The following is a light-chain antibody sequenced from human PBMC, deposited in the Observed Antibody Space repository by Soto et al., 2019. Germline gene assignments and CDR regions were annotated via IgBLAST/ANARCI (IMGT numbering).Light chain of an antibody. CDR1: QSVSSS. Sequence: IVMTQSPATLSVSPGERATLSCRASQSVSSSLAWYQQKPGQAPRLLIYGASSRATGIPVRFSGSASGTEFTLTISSLQSEDFTVYYCQQYNKWPLTFGQGTKVDIK. J-gene: IGKJ1*01. CDR2: GAS. V-gene: IGKV3-15*01. CDR3: QQYNKWPLT.